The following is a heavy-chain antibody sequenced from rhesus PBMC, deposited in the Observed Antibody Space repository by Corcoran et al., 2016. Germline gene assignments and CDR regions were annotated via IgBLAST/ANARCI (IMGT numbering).Heavy chain of an antibody. D-gene: IGHD2-21*01. V-gene: IGHV4S7*01. J-gene: IGHJ4*01. CDR3: ARRSGSGYPFDY. Sequence: QVQLQESGQGLVKPSETLSLTCVVSGGSISGGYFWGWIRQHPGKGLEWIGNIYGNSASTYYNPSLKSRVTISKDTSKNQFSLKLSSVTAADTAVYYCARRSGSGYPFDYWGQGVLVTVSS. CDR1: GGSISGGYF. CDR2: IYGNSAST.